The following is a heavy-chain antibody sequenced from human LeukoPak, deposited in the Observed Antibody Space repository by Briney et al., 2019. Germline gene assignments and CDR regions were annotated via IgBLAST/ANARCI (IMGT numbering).Heavy chain of an antibody. Sequence: ASVKVSCKASGYTFTSYYMHWVRQAPGQGLEWMGIINPSGGSTSYAQKFQGRVTMTRDMSTSTVYMELRSLRSDDTAVYYCARWRVPANWFDPWGQGTLVTVSS. CDR1: GYTFTSYY. V-gene: IGHV1-46*01. J-gene: IGHJ5*02. D-gene: IGHD2-2*01. CDR3: ARWRVPANWFDP. CDR2: INPSGGST.